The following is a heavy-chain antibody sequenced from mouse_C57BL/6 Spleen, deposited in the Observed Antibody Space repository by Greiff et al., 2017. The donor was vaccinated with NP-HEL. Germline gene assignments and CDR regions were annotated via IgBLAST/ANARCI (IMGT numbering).Heavy chain of an antibody. CDR3: ARDGV. Sequence: QVQLQQPGAELVEPGASVKLSCKASGYIFTSYWMHWMKQRPGQGLEWIGMIHPNSGSTNYNEKFKTKATLTVERSSNTAYMQLSSLTSEDSAVYYCARDGVWGQGTTLTVSS. CDR2: IHPNSGST. V-gene: IGHV1-64*01. J-gene: IGHJ2*01. CDR1: GYIFTSYW.